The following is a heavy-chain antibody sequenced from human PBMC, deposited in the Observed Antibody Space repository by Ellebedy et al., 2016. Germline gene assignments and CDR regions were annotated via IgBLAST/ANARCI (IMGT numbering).Heavy chain of an antibody. CDR1: GGSFSGYY. D-gene: IGHD6-6*01. CDR2: INHSGST. CDR3: ARRAKAALDY. J-gene: IGHJ4*02. V-gene: IGHV4-34*01. Sequence: SETLSLXXAVYGGSFSGYYWSWIRQPPGKGLEWIGEINHSGSTNYNPSLKSRVTISVDTSKNQFSLKLSSVTAADTAVYYCARRAKAALDYWGQGTLVTVSS.